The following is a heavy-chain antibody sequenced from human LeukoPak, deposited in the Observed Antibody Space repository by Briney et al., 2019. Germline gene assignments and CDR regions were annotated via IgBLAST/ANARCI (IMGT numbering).Heavy chain of an antibody. D-gene: IGHD3-10*01. CDR3: ARGAYYYCSRD. V-gene: IGHV4-59*01. CDR2: IFDNGNT. J-gene: IGHJ4*02. CDR1: GVSFSSYS. Sequence: SETLSLTCTVSGVSFSSYSRRWVRQPPGKGLEWIGYIFDNGNTNYNPSLKSRVTISIDASKNQWSLRLPSVTAADTAVYSCARGAYYYCSRDLGQGTLVTVSS.